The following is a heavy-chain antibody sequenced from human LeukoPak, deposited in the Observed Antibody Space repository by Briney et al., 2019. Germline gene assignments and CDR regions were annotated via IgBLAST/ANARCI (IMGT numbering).Heavy chain of an antibody. CDR2: IRPDGHNK. Sequence: GWSLTLSCSASGLFFIVYGMDSVRHAPGEGPEWVAFIRPDGHNKYYADSMKGRFMISRDNSKNTVYLQMNSLRGDDTAMYYCAKEGAASWDVDVWGKGTPVTVSS. CDR3: AKEGAASWDVDV. D-gene: IGHD3-3*02. J-gene: IGHJ6*04. V-gene: IGHV3-30*02. CDR1: GLFFIVYG.